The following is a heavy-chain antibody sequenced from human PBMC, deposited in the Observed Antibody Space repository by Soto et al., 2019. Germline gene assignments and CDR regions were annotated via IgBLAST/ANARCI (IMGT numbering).Heavy chain of an antibody. V-gene: IGHV2-70*11. Sequence: SGPTLVNPTQTLTLTCTFSGFSLSTSGMCVSWIRQPPGKALEWLARIDWDDDKYYSTSLKTRLTISKDTSKNQVVLTMTNMDPVDTATYYCARTSMTTVTTIFFDYWGQGTLVTVSS. D-gene: IGHD4-17*01. CDR3: ARTSMTTVTTIFFDY. CDR1: GFSLSTSGMC. J-gene: IGHJ4*02. CDR2: IDWDDDK.